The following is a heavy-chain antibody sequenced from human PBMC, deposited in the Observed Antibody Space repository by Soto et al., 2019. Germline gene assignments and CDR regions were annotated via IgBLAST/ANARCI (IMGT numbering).Heavy chain of an antibody. D-gene: IGHD3-16*01. CDR3: AGGEYEVRKGYSGLDV. V-gene: IGHV1-69*06. J-gene: IGHJ6*02. CDR1: GGTFSSYA. CDR2: IIPIFGTA. Sequence: SVKVSCKASGGTFSSYAISWVRQAPGQGLEWMGGIIPIFGTANYAQKFQGRVTITADKSTSTAYMELSSLRSEDTAVYYCAGGEYEVRKGYSGLDVWGQGTMVTVSS.